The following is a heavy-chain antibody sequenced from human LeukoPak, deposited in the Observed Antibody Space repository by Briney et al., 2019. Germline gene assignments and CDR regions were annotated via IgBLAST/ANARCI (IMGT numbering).Heavy chain of an antibody. J-gene: IGHJ4*02. CDR3: TRGRGRITMVRGVISPQDY. V-gene: IGHV1-3*01. Sequence: ASVKVSCKASGYAFTSYAMHWVRQAPGQRLEWMGWINAGNGNTKYSQKFQGGVTITRDTSASTAYMELSSLRSEDTAVYYCTRGRGRITMVRGVISPQDYWGQGTLVTVSS. CDR1: GYAFTSYA. D-gene: IGHD3-10*01. CDR2: INAGNGNT.